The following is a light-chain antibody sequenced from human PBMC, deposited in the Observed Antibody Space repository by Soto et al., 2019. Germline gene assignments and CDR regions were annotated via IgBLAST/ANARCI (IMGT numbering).Light chain of an antibody. J-gene: IGKJ5*01. Sequence: ETVMTQSPATLSVSPGERAALSCRASQTVSSNLAWYQQKPGQIPRLLIYDASTRATGIPARFSGSGSGTEFTLTISSLQSEDFAVYYCQQYNDWPITFGQGRLLEVK. V-gene: IGKV3-15*01. CDR3: QQYNDWPIT. CDR1: QTVSSN. CDR2: DAS.